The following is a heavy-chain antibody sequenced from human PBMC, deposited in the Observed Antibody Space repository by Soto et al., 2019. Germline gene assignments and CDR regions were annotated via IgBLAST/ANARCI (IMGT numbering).Heavy chain of an antibody. J-gene: IGHJ4*02. Sequence: EVRLLESRGGLVQPGGSLRLSCEGSGFTLSNYGMDWVRQAPGKGLEWISFISGAGDTTYYADSVKGRFIISRDNSKNTLYLQMNSLRAEDTAIYYCAKSFTQSNVWRAYRHKTHFDYWGQGALVTVTS. CDR3: AKSFTQSNVWRAYRHKTHFDY. V-gene: IGHV3-23*01. CDR1: GFTLSNYG. D-gene: IGHD3-16*02. CDR2: ISGAGDTT.